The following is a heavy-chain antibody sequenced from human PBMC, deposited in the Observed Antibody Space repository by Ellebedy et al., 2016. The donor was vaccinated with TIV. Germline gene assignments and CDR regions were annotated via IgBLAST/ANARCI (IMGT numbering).Heavy chain of an antibody. CDR3: ARDGVSAALDY. Sequence: GESLKISCAASGFTFSIYYVSWVRQAPGKGLEWVANINQDGSAKYYVDSVKGRFTISRDNAKSSLYLQMNSLRAEDTAVYSCARDGVSAALDYWGQGTLVIVSS. D-gene: IGHD2-2*01. CDR2: INQDGSAK. CDR1: GFTFSIYY. J-gene: IGHJ4*02. V-gene: IGHV3-7*03.